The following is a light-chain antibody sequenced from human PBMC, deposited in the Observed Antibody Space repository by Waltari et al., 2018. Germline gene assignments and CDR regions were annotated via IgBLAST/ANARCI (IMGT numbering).Light chain of an antibody. CDR1: HGIRCD. J-gene: IGKJ1*01. CDR2: GAS. Sequence: AIQLTQSPSSLSASVGDRVTITCRPSHGIRCDLAWYQQKPGKAPKLLIYGASSLQSGVPSRFSGGASGTDFTLTISSLQPEDFATYYCLQDYDYPRTFGQGTRVELK. V-gene: IGKV1-6*02. CDR3: LQDYDYPRT.